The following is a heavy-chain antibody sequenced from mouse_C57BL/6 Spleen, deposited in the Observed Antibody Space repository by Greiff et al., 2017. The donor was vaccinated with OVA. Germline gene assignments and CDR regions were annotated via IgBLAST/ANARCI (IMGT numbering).Heavy chain of an antibody. CDR3: ARGGYDYDGYAMDY. CDR1: GYSITSGYY. V-gene: IGHV3-6*01. D-gene: IGHD2-4*01. Sequence: EVQLVESGPGLVKPSQSLSLTCSVTGYSITSGYYWNWIRQFPGNKLEWMGYISYDGSNNYNPSLKNRISITRDTSNNQFFLKLNSVTTEDTATYYCARGGYDYDGYAMDYWGQGTSVTVSS. J-gene: IGHJ4*01. CDR2: ISYDGSN.